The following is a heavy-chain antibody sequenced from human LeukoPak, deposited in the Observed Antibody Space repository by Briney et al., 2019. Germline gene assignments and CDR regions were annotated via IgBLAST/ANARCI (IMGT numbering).Heavy chain of an antibody. V-gene: IGHV3-7*01. CDR2: TKLDGREK. Sequence: GGSLRLSCAASGFTYSSYWMSGVGQSPGKGLEGVANTKLDGREKYFMDSVKGRFTISRDNAKNALYLEMNSLRAEDTAEYFCARERMYSGSGSTYPYYDYWGEGTLVTVSS. CDR3: ARERMYSGSGSTYPYYDY. D-gene: IGHD3-10*01. J-gene: IGHJ4*02. CDR1: GFTYSSYW.